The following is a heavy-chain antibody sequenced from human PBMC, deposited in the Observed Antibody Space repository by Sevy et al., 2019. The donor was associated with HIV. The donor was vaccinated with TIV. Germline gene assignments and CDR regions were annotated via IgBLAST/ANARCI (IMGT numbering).Heavy chain of an antibody. D-gene: IGHD6-13*01. CDR1: GFTSGDYC. CDR3: TRWKAAQSIFDY. CDR2: LKSDVYGGTV. J-gene: IGHJ4*02. V-gene: IGHV3-49*04. Sequence: GGSLRLSCTASGFTSGDYCMSWVRQAPGKGLEWVAFLKSDVYGGTVDHAASVRGRFVISRDDSKTIGYLQMNDLKTEDTGVYYCTRWKAAQSIFDYWGQGALVTVSS.